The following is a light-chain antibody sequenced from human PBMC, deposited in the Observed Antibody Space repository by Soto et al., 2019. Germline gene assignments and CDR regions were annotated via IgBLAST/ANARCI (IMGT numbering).Light chain of an antibody. Sequence: SYDLTQPPSVSVAPGQTARITCGGNNSGSKSVHWYQQKPGQAPVLVIYYDSDRPSGIPERFSGSNSGNTATLTISRVEAGDEADYYCQVWDSSSDHPVFGGGTKLTVL. J-gene: IGLJ2*01. CDR3: QVWDSSSDHPV. CDR1: NSGSKS. V-gene: IGLV3-21*04. CDR2: YDS.